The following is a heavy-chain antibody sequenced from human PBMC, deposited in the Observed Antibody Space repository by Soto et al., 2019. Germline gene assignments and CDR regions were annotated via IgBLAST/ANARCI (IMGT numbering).Heavy chain of an antibody. CDR2: XSXXXSXK. J-gene: IGHJ4*02. D-gene: IGHD3-10*01. Sequence: SRKASGGPFSSYGSPLVRQAPGKGLEWVXVXSXXXSXKXXXDXXKXRFTISRDNSKNTLYLQMNSLRAEDTAVYYCAKQRYYYGSRPFDYWGQGTLVTVSS. V-gene: IGHV3-30*18. CDR3: AKQRYYYGSRPFDY. CDR1: GGPFSSYG.